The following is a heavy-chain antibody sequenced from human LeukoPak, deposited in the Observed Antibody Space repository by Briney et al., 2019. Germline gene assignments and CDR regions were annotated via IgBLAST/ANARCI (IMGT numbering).Heavy chain of an antibody. CDR3: ARDDLGLVTYDY. CDR2: ISSSSSYI. V-gene: IGHV3-21*01. J-gene: IGHJ4*02. Sequence: PGGSLRLSCAASGFTFSSYSMNWVRQAPGKGLEWVSSISSSSSYIYYADSVKGRFTISRDNAKNSLYLQMNSLRAEDTAVYYCARDDLGLVTYDYWGQGTLVTVSS. D-gene: IGHD3/OR15-3a*01. CDR1: GFTFSSYS.